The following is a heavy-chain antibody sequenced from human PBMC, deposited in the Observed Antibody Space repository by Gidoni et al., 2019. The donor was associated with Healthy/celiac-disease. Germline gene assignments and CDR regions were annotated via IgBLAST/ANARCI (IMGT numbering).Heavy chain of an antibody. Sequence: QVQLVQSGAEVQKPGASVKVSCKASGYTFTGYYIHWVRQAPGQGLEWMGWINLNSGGTNYAQTFQGRVTMTRDTSISTAYMELSRLRSDDTAVYYCTRGSTGYSSSFDYWGQGTLVTVSS. J-gene: IGHJ4*02. CDR1: GYTFTGYY. CDR3: TRGSTGYSSSFDY. CDR2: INLNSGGT. D-gene: IGHD6-6*01. V-gene: IGHV1-2*02.